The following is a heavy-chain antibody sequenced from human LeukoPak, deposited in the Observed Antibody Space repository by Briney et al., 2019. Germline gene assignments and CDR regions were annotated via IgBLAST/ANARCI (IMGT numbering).Heavy chain of an antibody. CDR2: ISSSGSTI. Sequence: AGGSLRLSCAASGFTFSDYYMSWIRQAPGKGLEWVSYISSSGSTINYADSVKGRFTISRDNAKNSLYLQTNSLRAEDTAVYYCASSGSYPPDYFDYWGQGTLVTVSS. CDR1: GFTFSDYY. V-gene: IGHV3-11*01. D-gene: IGHD1-26*01. J-gene: IGHJ4*02. CDR3: ASSGSYPPDYFDY.